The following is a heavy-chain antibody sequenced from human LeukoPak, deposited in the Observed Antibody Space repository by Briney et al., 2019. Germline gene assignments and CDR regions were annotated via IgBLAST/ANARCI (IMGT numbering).Heavy chain of an antibody. CDR3: ARLVRFSLDYFDY. J-gene: IGHJ4*02. D-gene: IGHD3-16*02. V-gene: IGHV4-59*01. Sequence: PSETLSLTCAVSGGSISSYYWSWIRQPPGKGLEWIGYIYYSGSTNYNPSLKSRVTISVDTSKNQFSLNLSSVTAADTAVYYCARLVRFSLDYFDYWGQGTLVTVSS. CDR1: GGSISSYY. CDR2: IYYSGST.